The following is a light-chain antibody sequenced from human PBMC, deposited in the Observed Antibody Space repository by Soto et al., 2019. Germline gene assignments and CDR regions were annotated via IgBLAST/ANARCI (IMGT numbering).Light chain of an antibody. CDR2: GAS. CDR1: QNIVNY. Sequence: DVHMTQSPSSLSASVGDRVHTTCRANQNIVNYLNWYQQRPGEPPKLLIYGASTLGSGVPSRFSGSGSGTDFTLAIRGLQPEDFVTYYCQQGYSTPPVTFGQGTRLEVK. V-gene: IGKV1-39*01. J-gene: IGKJ5*01. CDR3: QQGYSTPPVT.